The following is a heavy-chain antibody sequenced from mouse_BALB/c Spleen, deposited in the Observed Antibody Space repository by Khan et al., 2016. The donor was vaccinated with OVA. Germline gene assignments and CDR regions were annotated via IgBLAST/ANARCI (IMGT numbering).Heavy chain of an antibody. V-gene: IGHV5-6-4*01. CDR1: GFSFSSYS. D-gene: IGHD1-1*01. J-gene: IGHJ2*01. CDR3: KRHRGYYGSNPYFDY. CDR2: ISSGGSYT. Sequence: EVELVESGGGLVRPGGSLKLSCAASGFSFSSYSMSWVRQTPEKRLEWVATISSGGSYTYYPDSVKGRFTISSDTAKNTLYLQMSSLKSEDTAMSYCKRHRGYYGSNPYFDYWGQGTTLTVSS.